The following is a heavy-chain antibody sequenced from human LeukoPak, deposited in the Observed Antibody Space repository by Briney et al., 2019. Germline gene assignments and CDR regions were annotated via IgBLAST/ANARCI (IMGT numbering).Heavy chain of an antibody. J-gene: IGHJ4*02. D-gene: IGHD2-15*01. CDR1: GYTFTGYY. Sequence: ASVKVSCKASGYTFTGYYMHWVRQAPGQGLERMGWINPNSGGTNYAQKFQGRVTMTRDTSISTAYMELSRLRSDDTAVYYCARDLGPGYCSGGSCYELYYFDYWGQGTLVTVSS. V-gene: IGHV1-2*02. CDR2: INPNSGGT. CDR3: ARDLGPGYCSGGSCYELYYFDY.